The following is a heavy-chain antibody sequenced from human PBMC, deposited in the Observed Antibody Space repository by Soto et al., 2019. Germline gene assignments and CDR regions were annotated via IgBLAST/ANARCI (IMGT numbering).Heavy chain of an antibody. CDR2: IYPGDSDT. CDR3: ARRNYYGSPRDYYYGMDV. Sequence: GESLKISCKGSGYSFTSYWIGWVRQMPGKGLEWMGIIYPGDSDTRYSPSFQGQVTISADKSISTAYLQWSSLKASDTAMYYCARRNYYGSPRDYYYGMDVWGQGTTVTVSS. J-gene: IGHJ6*02. CDR1: GYSFTSYW. V-gene: IGHV5-51*01. D-gene: IGHD3-10*01.